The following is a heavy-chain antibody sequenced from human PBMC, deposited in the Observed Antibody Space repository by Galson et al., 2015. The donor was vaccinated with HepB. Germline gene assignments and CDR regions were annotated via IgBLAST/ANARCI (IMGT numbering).Heavy chain of an antibody. CDR3: ARLSSGWYVDY. Sequence: SETLSLTCTVSGGSISSYYWSWIRQPPGKGLEWIGYIYYSGITNYNPSLKSRVTISVDTSKNQSSLKLSSVTAADTAVYYCARLSSGWYVDYWGQGTLVTVSS. D-gene: IGHD6-19*01. V-gene: IGHV4-59*08. CDR1: GGSISSYY. CDR2: IYYSGIT. J-gene: IGHJ4*02.